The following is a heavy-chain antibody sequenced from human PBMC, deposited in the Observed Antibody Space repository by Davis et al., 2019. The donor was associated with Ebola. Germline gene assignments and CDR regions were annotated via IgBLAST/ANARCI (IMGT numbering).Heavy chain of an antibody. CDR3: ARGGQWLVPWLD. D-gene: IGHD6-19*01. Sequence: ASVKVSCKASGYTFTNYAMHWVRQAPGQRLEWMGWINAGNGNTKYSQKFQGRVTITRDTSASTAYMELSSLRSEDTAVYYCARGGQWLVPWLDWGQGTLVTVSS. CDR2: INAGNGNT. CDR1: GYTFTNYA. V-gene: IGHV1-3*01. J-gene: IGHJ4*02.